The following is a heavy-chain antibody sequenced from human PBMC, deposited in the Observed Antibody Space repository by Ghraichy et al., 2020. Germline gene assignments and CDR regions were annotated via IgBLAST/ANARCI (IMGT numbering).Heavy chain of an antibody. CDR2: INHSGST. V-gene: IGHV4-34*01. Sequence: SETLSLTCAVYGGSFSGYYWSWIRQPPGKGLEWIGEINHSGSTNYNPSLKSRVTISVDTSKNQFSLKLSSVTAADTAVYYCARGRRLRNIGGSFDYWGQGTLVTVSS. J-gene: IGHJ4*02. CDR3: ARGRRLRNIGGSFDY. CDR1: GGSFSGYY. D-gene: IGHD6-25*01.